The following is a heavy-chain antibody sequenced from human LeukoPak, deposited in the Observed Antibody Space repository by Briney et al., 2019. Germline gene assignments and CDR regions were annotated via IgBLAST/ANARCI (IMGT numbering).Heavy chain of an antibody. D-gene: IGHD5-12*01. Sequence: PGGSLRLSCVASGFTFSGYWISWVRQAPGKGLEWVANIKQDGSEKYYVDSVKGRFTISRDNAKNSLFLQMNSLRAEDTAVYYCARDQGYGPYLDYWGQGTLVTVSS. CDR3: ARDQGYGPYLDY. V-gene: IGHV3-7*01. J-gene: IGHJ4*02. CDR2: IKQDGSEK. CDR1: GFTFSGYW.